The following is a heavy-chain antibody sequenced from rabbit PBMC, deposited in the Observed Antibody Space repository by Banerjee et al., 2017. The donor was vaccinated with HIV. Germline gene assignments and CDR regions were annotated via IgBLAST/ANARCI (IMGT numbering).Heavy chain of an antibody. CDR1: GFSFSSGYD. Sequence: QEQLEESGGDLVKPEGSLTLTCTASGFSFSSGYDMCWVRQAPGKGLEWIACIYAASGVSTYYASWAKGRFTISKTSSTTVTLQMTSLTAADTATYFCARDRRDAAYATYGYAFNLWGQGTLVTVS. D-gene: IGHD6-1*01. J-gene: IGHJ4*01. CDR2: IYAASGVST. CDR3: ARDRRDAAYATYGYAFNL. V-gene: IGHV1S45*01.